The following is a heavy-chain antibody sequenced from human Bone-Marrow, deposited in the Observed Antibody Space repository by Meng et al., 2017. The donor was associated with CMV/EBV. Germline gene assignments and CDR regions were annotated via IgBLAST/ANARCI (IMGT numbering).Heavy chain of an antibody. CDR2: MNPNGRDT. CDR3: ARVRGGGSTSSCYSDH. Sequence: ASVKVSCKASGYTFSDYYVQWVRQAPGQGLEWMGRMNPNGRDTRKAQKFQGRVTMNTDTSISAAYMEMNRLGSDDTAVFYCARVRGGGSTSSCYSDHWGQGTLVTVSS. V-gene: IGHV1-2*06. CDR1: GYTFSDYY. J-gene: IGHJ4*02. D-gene: IGHD2-15*01.